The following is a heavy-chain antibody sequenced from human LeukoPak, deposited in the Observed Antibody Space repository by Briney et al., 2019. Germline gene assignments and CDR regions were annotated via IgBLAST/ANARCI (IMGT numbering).Heavy chain of an antibody. V-gene: IGHV7-4-1*02. CDR3: ARRPYDFWSGYLQYYFDY. CDR2: INTNTEYP. Sequence: ASVKVSCKASGYTFTSYAMNWVRQAPGQGLEWMGWINTNTEYPTYAHGFTGRFVFSLDPSVSTPYLQISSLKAEDTAVYYCARRPYDFWSGYLQYYFDYWGQGTLVTVSS. CDR1: GYTFTSYA. J-gene: IGHJ4*02. D-gene: IGHD3-3*01.